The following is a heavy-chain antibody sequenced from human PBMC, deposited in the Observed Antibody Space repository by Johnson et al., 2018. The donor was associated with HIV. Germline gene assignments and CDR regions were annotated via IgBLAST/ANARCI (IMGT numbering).Heavy chain of an antibody. J-gene: IGHJ3*02. Sequence: EVQLVESGGGVVGPGGSLRLSSTVPGFTFDDNGMSRVRQAPGKGLECVSGFNWDGGGTGYADSVKGRFTISRDNAKNSLYLQMNSLRAEDTALYYCARDRYSSGGSCYLRSRADAFDI. CDR3: ARDRYSSGGSCYLRSRADAFDI. V-gene: IGHV3-20*03. D-gene: IGHD2-15*01. CDR1: GFTFDDNG. CDR2: FNWDGGGT.